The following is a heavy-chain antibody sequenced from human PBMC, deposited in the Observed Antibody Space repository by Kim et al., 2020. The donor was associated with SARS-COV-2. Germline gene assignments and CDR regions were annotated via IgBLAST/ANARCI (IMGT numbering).Heavy chain of an antibody. Sequence: GGSLRLSCAASGFTVSSNYLNWVRQAPGKGLDWVSVIYSDGSTTSTDSVKGRLPISRDNSKNKLYLQMNSMRAEDTAVYYCERSTEVLKPFDYWGQGTLVTVSS. V-gene: IGHV3-53*01. D-gene: IGHD2-2*01. CDR2: IYSDGST. CDR3: ERSTEVLKPFDY. J-gene: IGHJ4*02. CDR1: GFTVSSNY.